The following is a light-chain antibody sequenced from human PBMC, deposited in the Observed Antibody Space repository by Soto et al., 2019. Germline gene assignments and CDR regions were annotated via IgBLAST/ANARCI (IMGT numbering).Light chain of an antibody. CDR2: GAS. CDR1: QSVSSN. J-gene: IGKJ5*01. CDR3: QQYHNWPPIT. Sequence: EREMKQFRAPPSVSLGERATLSCRASQSVSSNLGWYQQKPGQPPRLLIYGASTRATGIPARFSGSGSGTEFTLTISSLQSEDFAVYYCQQYHNWPPITCGQGTRLE. V-gene: IGKV3-15*01.